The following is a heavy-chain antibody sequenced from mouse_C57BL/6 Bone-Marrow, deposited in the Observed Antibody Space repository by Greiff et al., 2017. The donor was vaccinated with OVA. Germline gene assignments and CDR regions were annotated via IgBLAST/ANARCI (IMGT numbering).Heavy chain of an antibody. CDR1: GYTFTDYN. CDR3: ARSPSLYYYGSSYDYFDY. J-gene: IGHJ2*01. Sequence: VQLKQSGPELVKPGASVKMSCKASGYTFTDYNMHWVKQSHGKSLEWIGYINPNNGGTSYNQKFKGKATLTVNKSSSTAYMELRSLTSEDSAVYYCARSPSLYYYGSSYDYFDYWGQGTTLTVSS. D-gene: IGHD1-1*01. CDR2: INPNNGGT. V-gene: IGHV1-22*01.